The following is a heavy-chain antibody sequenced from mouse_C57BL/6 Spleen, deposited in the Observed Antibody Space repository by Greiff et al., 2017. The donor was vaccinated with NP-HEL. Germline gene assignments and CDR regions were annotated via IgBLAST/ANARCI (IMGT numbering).Heavy chain of an antibody. CDR1: GYTFTDYN. J-gene: IGHJ3*01. D-gene: IGHD2-5*01. Sequence: EVQLQQSGPELVKPGASVKIPCKASGYTFTDYNMDWVKQSHGKSLEWIGDINPNNGGTIYNQKFKGKATLTVDKSSSTAYMELRSLTSEDTAVYYCARYYSKRDWFAYWGQGTLVTVSA. V-gene: IGHV1-18*01. CDR2: INPNNGGT. CDR3: ARYYSKRDWFAY.